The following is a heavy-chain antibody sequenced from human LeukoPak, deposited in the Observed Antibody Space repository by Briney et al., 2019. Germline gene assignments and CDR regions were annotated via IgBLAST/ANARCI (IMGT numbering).Heavy chain of an antibody. D-gene: IGHD3-22*01. CDR1: GGTFSSYA. CDR2: IIPIFGTA. J-gene: IGHJ4*02. Sequence: ATVKVSCKASGGTFSSYAISWVRQAPGQGHEWMGVIIPIFGTANHAQKFQGRVTITADESTSTAYSELSSLRSEDTAVYYCARDDYDSSGYYYHGYWGQGTLVTVSS. V-gene: IGHV1-69*13. CDR3: ARDDYDSSGYYYHGY.